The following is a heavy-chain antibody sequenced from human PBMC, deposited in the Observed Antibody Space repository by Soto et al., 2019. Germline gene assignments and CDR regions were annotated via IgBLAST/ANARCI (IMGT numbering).Heavy chain of an antibody. Sequence: SETLSLTWAVYGGSFSGCDWSWIRQPPGKGLEWIGEINHSGSTNYNPSLKSRVTISVDTSKNQFSLKLSSVTAADTAVYYCARRSGGNPYLAKYNWLDPWGQGTLVTVSS. CDR3: ARRSGGNPYLAKYNWLDP. D-gene: IGHD2-15*01. CDR2: INHSGST. CDR1: GGSFSGCD. J-gene: IGHJ5*02. V-gene: IGHV4-34*01.